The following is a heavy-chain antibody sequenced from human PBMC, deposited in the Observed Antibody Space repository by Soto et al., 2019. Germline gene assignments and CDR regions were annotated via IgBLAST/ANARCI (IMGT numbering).Heavy chain of an antibody. CDR3: ARDSGGSGTDY. CDR2: IWYDGSNK. D-gene: IGHD3-10*01. Sequence: QVQLVESGGGVVQPGRSLRLSCAASGFTFSSYGMHWVRQAPGKGLEWVAVIWYDGSNKYYADSVKGRFTISRDNSKNPLYLQMNSLRAEDTAVYYCARDSGGSGTDYWGQGTLVTVSS. V-gene: IGHV3-33*01. J-gene: IGHJ4*02. CDR1: GFTFSSYG.